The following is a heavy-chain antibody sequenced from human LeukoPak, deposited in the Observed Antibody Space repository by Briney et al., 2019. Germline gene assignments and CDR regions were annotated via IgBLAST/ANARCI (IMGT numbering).Heavy chain of an antibody. J-gene: IGHJ3*02. V-gene: IGHV4-39*01. CDR3: ASLAAAAGTGAFDI. CDR1: GGSISSSSYY. Sequence: SETLSLTCTVSGGSISSSSYYWGWIRQPPGKGLERIGSIYYSGSTYYNPSLKSRVTISVDTSKNQFSLKLSSVTAADTAVYYCASLAAAAGTGAFDIWGQGTMVTVSS. CDR2: IYYSGST. D-gene: IGHD6-13*01.